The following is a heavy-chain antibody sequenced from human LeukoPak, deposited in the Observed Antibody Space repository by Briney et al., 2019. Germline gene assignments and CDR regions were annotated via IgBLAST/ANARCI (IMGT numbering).Heavy chain of an antibody. Sequence: GGSLRLSCAASGFTFSSYSMNWVRQAPGKGLEWVSSISSSSSYIYYADSVKGRFTISRDNAKNSLYLQMNSLRAEDTAVYYCARYSGLVPAARFDYWGQGTLVTVSS. J-gene: IGHJ4*02. D-gene: IGHD2-2*01. CDR1: GFTFSSYS. CDR2: ISSSSSYI. V-gene: IGHV3-21*01. CDR3: ARYSGLVPAARFDY.